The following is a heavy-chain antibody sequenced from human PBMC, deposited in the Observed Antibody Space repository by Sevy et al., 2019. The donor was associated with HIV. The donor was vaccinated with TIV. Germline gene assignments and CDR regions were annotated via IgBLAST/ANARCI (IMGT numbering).Heavy chain of an antibody. CDR1: GFTFSNYA. V-gene: IGHV3-33*08. Sequence: GGSLRLSCAATGFTFSNYAMHCVRHAPGQGLEWVAIIWSDGAYQYHGDSVKGRFTISRDNSKNTLYLQMNNVRVEDTAVYYCARGGYYYDNAAYYALDSWGQGTLVTVSS. J-gene: IGHJ4*02. D-gene: IGHD3-22*01. CDR3: ARGGYYYDNAAYYALDS. CDR2: IWSDGAYQ.